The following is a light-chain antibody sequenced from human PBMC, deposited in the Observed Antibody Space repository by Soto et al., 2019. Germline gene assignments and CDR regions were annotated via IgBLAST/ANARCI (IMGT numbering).Light chain of an antibody. Sequence: EIVMTQSPATLSVSPGERATLSCRASQSVSSNLAWYQQKPGQAPRLLIYGASTRATGIPARFSGSGSGTEFTLTISSLQSEDFVVYYCHQYGSSAWTFGQGTKVDIK. CDR2: GAS. V-gene: IGKV3-15*01. J-gene: IGKJ1*01. CDR1: QSVSSN. CDR3: HQYGSSAWT.